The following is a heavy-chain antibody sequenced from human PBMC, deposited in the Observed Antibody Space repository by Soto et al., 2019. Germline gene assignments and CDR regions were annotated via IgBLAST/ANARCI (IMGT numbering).Heavy chain of an antibody. CDR3: ARVIFGVVITPQPFGCDP. Sequence: QVQLQESGPGLVKPSETLSLTCTVSGGSISSYYWSWIRQPPGKGLECSGYIYYSGSTKYNPSLKIRVTISVDTSKNHFSLKLSSVTAADTAVYYCARVIFGVVITPQPFGCDPWGQGTLVTVSS. CDR2: IYYSGST. CDR1: GGSISSYY. V-gene: IGHV4-59*01. D-gene: IGHD3-3*01. J-gene: IGHJ5*02.